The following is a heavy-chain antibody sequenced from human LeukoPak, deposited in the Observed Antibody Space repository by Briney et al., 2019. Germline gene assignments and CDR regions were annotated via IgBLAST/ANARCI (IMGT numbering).Heavy chain of an antibody. CDR2: INHSGST. Sequence: PSETLSLTCAVYGGSFSGYYWSWIRQPPGKGLEWIGEINHSGSTNYNPSLKSRVTISVDTSKNQFSLKLSSVTAADTAVYYCARDSEQPYYILTGYSRYYGMDVWGQGTTVTVSS. V-gene: IGHV4-34*01. CDR1: GGSFSGYY. J-gene: IGHJ6*02. CDR3: ARDSEQPYYILTGYSRYYGMDV. D-gene: IGHD3-9*01.